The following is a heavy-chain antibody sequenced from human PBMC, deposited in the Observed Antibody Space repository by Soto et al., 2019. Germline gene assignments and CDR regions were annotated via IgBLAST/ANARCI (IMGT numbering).Heavy chain of an antibody. CDR1: GFTFSSYW. V-gene: IGHV3-74*01. CDR2: INSDGSST. CDR3: VRTSLVVAAATREDY. Sequence: EVQLVESGGGLVQPGGSLRLSCAASGFTFSSYWMHWVRQAPGKGLXXXXRINSDGSSTSYADSVKGRFTISRDNAKNXLXLQMXSXRAEDTAVYYCVRTSLVVAAATREDYWGQGTLVTVSS. D-gene: IGHD2-15*01. J-gene: IGHJ4*02.